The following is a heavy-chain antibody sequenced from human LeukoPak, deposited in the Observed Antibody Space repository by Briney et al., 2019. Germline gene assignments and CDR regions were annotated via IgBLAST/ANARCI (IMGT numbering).Heavy chain of an antibody. CDR1: GFTFSSYA. CDR3: AREGWDRGEFGP. CDR2: ISYDGSNK. D-gene: IGHD1-26*01. J-gene: IGHJ5*02. Sequence: PGGSLRLSCAASGFTFSSYAMHWVRQAPGKGLEWVAVISYDGSNKYYADSVKGRFTISRDNSKNTLYLQINSLRAEDTAVYYCAREGWDRGEFGPWGQGTLVTVSS. V-gene: IGHV3-30-3*01.